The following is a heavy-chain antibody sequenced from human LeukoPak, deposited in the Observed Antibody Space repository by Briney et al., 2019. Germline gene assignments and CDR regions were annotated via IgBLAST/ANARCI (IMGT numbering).Heavy chain of an antibody. CDR2: IGRQGDSDAT. CDR1: GLTFSGSG. Sequence: GGSLRLSCAASGLTFSGSGIHWVRQASGKGLGWLGRIGRQGDSDATRYAASLKGKFTISRVDSRNTAYLQMNSLKTEDTAVYYCAGDYNFLTGLNYWGQGTLVTVSS. D-gene: IGHD3-9*01. CDR3: AGDYNFLTGLNY. J-gene: IGHJ4*02. V-gene: IGHV3-73*01.